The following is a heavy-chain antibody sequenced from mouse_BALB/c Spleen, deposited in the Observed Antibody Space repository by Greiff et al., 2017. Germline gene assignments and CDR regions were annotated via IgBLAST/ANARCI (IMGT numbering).Heavy chain of an antibody. D-gene: IGHD2-12*01. CDR1: GFTFSSYA. CDR2: ISSGGST. V-gene: IGHV5-6-5*01. Sequence: EVKLQESGGGLVKPGGSLKLSCAASGFTFSSYAMSWVRQTPEKRLEWVASISSGGSTYYPDSVKGRFTISRDNARNILYLQMSSLRSEDTAMYYCARGGLRRGYAMDYWGQGTSVTVSA. CDR3: ARGGLRRGYAMDY. J-gene: IGHJ4*01.